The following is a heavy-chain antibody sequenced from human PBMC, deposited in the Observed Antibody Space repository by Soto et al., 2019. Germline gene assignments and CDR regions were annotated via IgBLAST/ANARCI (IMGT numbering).Heavy chain of an antibody. J-gene: IGHJ6*02. V-gene: IGHV3-30*03. CDR2: ISYDGSNK. CDR1: GFTFSSYG. D-gene: IGHD2-2*01. Sequence: GGSLRLSCAASGFTFSSYGMHWVRQAPGKGLEWVAVISYDGSNKYYADSVKGRFTISRDNSKNTLYLQMNSLRAEDTAVYYCAGAAAQYYYSYYAMDVWGQGTTVTVSS. CDR3: AGAAAQYYYSYYAMDV.